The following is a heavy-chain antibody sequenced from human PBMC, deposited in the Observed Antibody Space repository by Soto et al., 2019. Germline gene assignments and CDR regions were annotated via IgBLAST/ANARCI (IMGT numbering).Heavy chain of an antibody. Sequence: QVQVVQSGVEVRRPGSSVKVSCKASGDTFKNCVISWVRQAPGQGLEWMGGIIPLFGTTDFAQRFQGRLTITTDESTTTAYMELSRLRSEDTATYYWAAELGFGKLYVGWGQGTTVIVSS. CDR1: GDTFKNCV. J-gene: IGHJ6*02. V-gene: IGHV1-69*01. CDR2: IIPLFGTT. D-gene: IGHD3-10*01. CDR3: AAELGFGKLYVG.